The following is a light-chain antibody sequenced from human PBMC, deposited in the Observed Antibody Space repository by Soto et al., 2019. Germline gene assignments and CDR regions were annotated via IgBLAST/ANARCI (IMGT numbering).Light chain of an antibody. J-gene: IGKJ1*01. CDR1: QSVSSY. Sequence: EIVLTQSPATLSLSPGERATLSCRASQSVSSYLAWYQQKPGQAPRLLIYDASNRATGNPASFSGSGSGTDVTLTIISLEAEDSAVYYSDQRSNLPLPFDQGTTEEI. CDR3: DQRSNLPLP. V-gene: IGKV3-11*01. CDR2: DAS.